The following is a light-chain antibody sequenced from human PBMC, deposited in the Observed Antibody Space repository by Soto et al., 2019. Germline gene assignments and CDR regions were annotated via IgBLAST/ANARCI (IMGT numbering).Light chain of an antibody. CDR2: DAS. CDR1: QSVSNY. J-gene: IGKJ3*01. V-gene: IGKV3-11*01. CDR3: QQRSNWPS. Sequence: EIVLTHSPATLSLSPVERGTRSCSAIQSVSNYLAFYQQRRGQAPRLLIYDASNRATGIPARFSGSGSGTDFTLTISSLEPEDFAVYYCQQRSNWPSFGPGTKVDIK.